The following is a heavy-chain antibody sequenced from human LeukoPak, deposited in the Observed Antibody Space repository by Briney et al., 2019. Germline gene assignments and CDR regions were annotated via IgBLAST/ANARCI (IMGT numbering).Heavy chain of an antibody. CDR1: GGTFSSYA. V-gene: IGHV1-69*06. CDR3: ARGVDYDILAGYYNY. CDR2: IIPIFGTA. Sequence: SVKVSCKASGGTFSSYAISWVRQAPGQGLEWMGGIIPIFGTANYAQKFQGRVTITADKSTSTAYMELSSLRSEDTAVYYCARGVDYDILAGYYNYWGQGTLVTVSS. J-gene: IGHJ4*02. D-gene: IGHD3-9*01.